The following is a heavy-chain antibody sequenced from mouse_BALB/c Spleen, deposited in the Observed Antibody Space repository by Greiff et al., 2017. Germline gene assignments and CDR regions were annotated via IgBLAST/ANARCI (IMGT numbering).Heavy chain of an antibody. CDR1: GYTFTSYW. CDR3: ARTDYDYDGGFAY. Sequence: QVQLQQPGAELVKPGAPVKLSCKASGYTFTSYWMNWVKQRPGRGLEWIGRIDPSDSETHYNQKFKDKATLTVDKSSSTAYIQLSSLTSEDSAVYYCARTDYDYDGGFAYWGQGTLVTVSA. V-gene: IGHV1-69*02. D-gene: IGHD2-4*01. J-gene: IGHJ3*01. CDR2: IDPSDSET.